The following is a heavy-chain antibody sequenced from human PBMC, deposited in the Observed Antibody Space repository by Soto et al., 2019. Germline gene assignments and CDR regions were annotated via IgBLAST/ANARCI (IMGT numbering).Heavy chain of an antibody. CDR3: AREEVVITTISYYYYGMDV. CDR2: IYYSGST. Sequence: SETLSLTCTVSGGSISSGGYYWSWIRQHPGKGLEWTGYIYYSGSTYYNPSLKSRVTISVDTSKNQFSLKLSSVTAADTAVYYCAREEVVITTISYYYYGMDVWGQGTTVTVSS. J-gene: IGHJ6*02. D-gene: IGHD3-22*01. V-gene: IGHV4-31*02. CDR1: GGSISSGGYY.